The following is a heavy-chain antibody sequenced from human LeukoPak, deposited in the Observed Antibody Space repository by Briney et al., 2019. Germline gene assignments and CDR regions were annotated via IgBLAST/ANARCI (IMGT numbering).Heavy chain of an antibody. Sequence: ASVKVSCKASGYTFTGYYMHWLRQAPGQGLEWMGWINPNSGGTNYAQKFQGKVTMTRDTSISGAYMELSRLRSDDTAVYYCARDLRDYYYMDVWGKGTTVTVSS. CDR3: ARDLRDYYYMDV. V-gene: IGHV1-2*02. J-gene: IGHJ6*03. CDR2: INPNSGGT. CDR1: GYTFTGYY.